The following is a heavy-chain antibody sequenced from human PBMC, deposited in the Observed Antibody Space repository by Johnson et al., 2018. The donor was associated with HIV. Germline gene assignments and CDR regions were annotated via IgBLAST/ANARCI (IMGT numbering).Heavy chain of an antibody. D-gene: IGHD1-26*01. CDR2: ISYDGSDK. V-gene: IGHV3-30*04. CDR3: AREGRLGSYLGGVAFDI. CDR1: GFTFSSYA. Sequence: QVQLVESGGGVVQPGGSLRLSCAASGFTFSSYAMHWVRQAPAKGLQWVAVISYDGSDKDYADSVKGRFTISRDSSKNTLYLQMNSLRAEDTAVYYCAREGRLGSYLGGVAFDIWGQGTMVTVSS. J-gene: IGHJ3*02.